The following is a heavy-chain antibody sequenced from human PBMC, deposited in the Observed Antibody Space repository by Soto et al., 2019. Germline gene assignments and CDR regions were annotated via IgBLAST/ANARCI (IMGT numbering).Heavy chain of an antibody. CDR2: IGRRSDI. Sequence: EVQLVESGGGLVKPGGSLRLSCEASGFSFSTYSMHWVRQAPGKGLVWVSSIGRRSDIYYADSVKGRFTISRDNAKNSVSLQMNSLRDEDTAVYYCAREETAWPLAYGLDVWGQGTTVTVSS. V-gene: IGHV3-21*01. D-gene: IGHD2-21*02. CDR1: GFSFSTYS. CDR3: AREETAWPLAYGLDV. J-gene: IGHJ6*02.